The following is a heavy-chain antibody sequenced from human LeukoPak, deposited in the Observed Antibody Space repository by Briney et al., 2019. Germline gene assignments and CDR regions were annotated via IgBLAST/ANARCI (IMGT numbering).Heavy chain of an antibody. CDR2: ISYDGSNK. Sequence: GGSLRLSCAASGFTFSSYGMHWVRQAPGKGLEWVAVISYDGSNKYYADSVKGRFTISRDNSKNTLYLQMNSLRAEDTAVYYCAKDGRWLQLLDYFDYWGQGTLVTVSS. CDR1: GFTFSSYG. J-gene: IGHJ4*02. V-gene: IGHV3-30*18. D-gene: IGHD5-24*01. CDR3: AKDGRWLQLLDYFDY.